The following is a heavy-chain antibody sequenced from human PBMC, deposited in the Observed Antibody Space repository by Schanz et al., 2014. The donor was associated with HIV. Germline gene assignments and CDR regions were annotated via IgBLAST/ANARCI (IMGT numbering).Heavy chain of an antibody. D-gene: IGHD2-15*01. CDR3: AKVVRFAMVTAPYYFDS. J-gene: IGHJ4*02. Sequence: EEHLLESGGDLLQPGGSLRLSCVASGFPFSNFAMSWVRQDPGRGLEWVSGITGSGVSTYYADSVKGRFTISRDNSKNTLYLQMNSLRAEDTAVYYCAKVVRFAMVTAPYYFDSWGQGTLVTVSS. CDR2: ITGSGVST. CDR1: GFPFSNFA. V-gene: IGHV3-23*01.